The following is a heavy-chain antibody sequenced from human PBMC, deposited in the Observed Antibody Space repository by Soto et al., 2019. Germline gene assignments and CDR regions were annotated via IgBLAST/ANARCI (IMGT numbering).Heavy chain of an antibody. D-gene: IGHD5-12*01. CDR1: GGSFSGYY. V-gene: IGHV4-34*01. CDR3: ARGVVATIYYYYYYMDV. CDR2: INHSGST. Sequence: PSETLSLTCAVYGGSFSGYYWSWIRQPPGEGLEWIGEINHSGSTNYNPSLKSRITISVDTSKNQFSLKLSSVTAADTAVYYCARGVVATIYYYYYYMDVWGKGTTVTVSS. J-gene: IGHJ6*03.